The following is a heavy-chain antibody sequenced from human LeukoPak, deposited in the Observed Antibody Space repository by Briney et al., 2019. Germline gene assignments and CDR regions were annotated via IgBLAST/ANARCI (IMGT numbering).Heavy chain of an antibody. CDR3: ATAPHYHGSGTSFPFIDV. Sequence: PGGSLRLSCAASGFTFSSYAMHWVRQAPGKGLEYVSAISSNGGSTYYANSVKGRFTISRDNSKNTRYLQMGSLRAEDTALYYCATAPHYHGSGTSFPFIDVWGKGPTVTVSS. CDR1: GFTFSSYA. CDR2: ISSNGGST. V-gene: IGHV3-64*01. D-gene: IGHD3-10*01. J-gene: IGHJ6*04.